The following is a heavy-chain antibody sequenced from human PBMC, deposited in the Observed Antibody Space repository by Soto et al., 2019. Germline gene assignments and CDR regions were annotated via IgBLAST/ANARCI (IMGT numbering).Heavy chain of an antibody. CDR2: ISGSGGST. CDR1: GFTFSSYA. CDR3: AKDGRITMIVVSHRRYNWFDP. V-gene: IGHV3-23*01. J-gene: IGHJ5*02. D-gene: IGHD3-22*01. Sequence: PGGSLRLSCAASGFTFSSYAMSWVRQAPGKGLEWVSAISGSGGSTYYADSVKGRFTISRDNSKNTLYLQMNSLRAEDTAVYYCAKDGRITMIVVSHRRYNWFDPWGQGTLVTVSP.